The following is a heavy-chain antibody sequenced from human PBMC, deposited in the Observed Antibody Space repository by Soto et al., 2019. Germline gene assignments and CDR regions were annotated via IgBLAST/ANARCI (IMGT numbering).Heavy chain of an antibody. V-gene: IGHV3-48*02. CDR2: ISSGSATM. CDR3: ARDSASYSSSSGSYWYFDL. J-gene: IGHJ2*01. CDR1: GFTFSSYS. Sequence: EVQLVESGGGLVQPGGSLRLSCAASGFTFSSYSMNWVRQAPGKGLEWVSYISSGSATMYYADSVKGRFTISRDNAKNSLYLQMNSLRDEDTAVYYCARDSASYSSSSGSYWYFDLWGRGTLVTVSS. D-gene: IGHD6-6*01.